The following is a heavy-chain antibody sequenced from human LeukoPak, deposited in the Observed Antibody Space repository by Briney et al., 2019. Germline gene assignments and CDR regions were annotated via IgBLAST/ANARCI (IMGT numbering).Heavy chain of an antibody. CDR2: VSGSGGST. V-gene: IGHV3-23*01. CDR1: GFTFSSYA. D-gene: IGHD3-22*01. CDR3: AKFYDSSGYSHFDY. Sequence: GGSLRLSCAASGFTFSSYAMSWVRQAPGKGLEWVSAVSGSGGSTYYADSVKGRFTISRDNSKNTLYLQMNSLRAEDTAVYYCAKFYDSSGYSHFDYWGQGTLVTVSS. J-gene: IGHJ4*02.